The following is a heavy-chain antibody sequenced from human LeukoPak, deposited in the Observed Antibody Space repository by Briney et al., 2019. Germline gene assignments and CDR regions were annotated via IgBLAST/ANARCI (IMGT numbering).Heavy chain of an antibody. J-gene: IGHJ4*02. CDR2: IYYSGST. Sequence: PSETLSLTCTVSGGSISSSSYYWGWIRQPPGKGLEWIGSIYYSGSTYYNPSLKSRVTISVDTSKNQFSLKVSSVTAADTAVYCCARVKRKYQLLKPLHETPSHYFDYWGQGTLVTVSS. V-gene: IGHV4-39*07. CDR1: GGSISSSSYY. CDR3: ARVKRKYQLLKPLHETPSHYFDY. D-gene: IGHD2-2*01.